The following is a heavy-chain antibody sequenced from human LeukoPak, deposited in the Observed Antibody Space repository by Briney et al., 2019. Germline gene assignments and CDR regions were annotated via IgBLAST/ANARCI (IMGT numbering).Heavy chain of an antibody. Sequence: PGGSLRLSSAASGFIFSNFWMTWVRQVPGKGLEWVANVGKDGSEKHYVDSVRGRFTISRDNAKNSVYLQMSGLRGEDTAIYYCARDVDTNFWGQGTLVTVSS. D-gene: IGHD2-21*01. CDR3: ARDVDTNF. CDR1: GFIFSNFW. V-gene: IGHV3-7*03. J-gene: IGHJ4*02. CDR2: VGKDGSEK.